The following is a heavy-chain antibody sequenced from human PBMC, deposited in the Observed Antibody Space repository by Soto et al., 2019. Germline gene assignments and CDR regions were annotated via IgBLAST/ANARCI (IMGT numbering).Heavy chain of an antibody. Sequence: QVQLQESGPGLVKPSETLSVTCSVSGASVSSGSHYWSWIRQSPGKGLVWIGFICYSGSTHYTPSLKSRVTIAVDTSKNPFSLKVSSVTAADTAVYFCARDPLGYSSSHFFDQWGQGTLVTVSS. V-gene: IGHV4-61*01. CDR3: ARDPLGYSSSHFFDQ. J-gene: IGHJ4*02. CDR1: GASVSSGSHY. CDR2: ICYSGST. D-gene: IGHD6-6*01.